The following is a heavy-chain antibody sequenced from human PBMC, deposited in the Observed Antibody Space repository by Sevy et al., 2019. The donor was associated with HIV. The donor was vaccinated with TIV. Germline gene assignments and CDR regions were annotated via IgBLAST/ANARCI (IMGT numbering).Heavy chain of an antibody. Sequence: SETLSLTCTVSGGSISSSSYYWGWIRQPPGKGLEWIGSIYYSGSTYYNPSLTSRVTISVDTSKNQFSLKLSSVTAADTALYYCARHRAAAWGANWFDPWGQGTLVTVSS. J-gene: IGHJ5*02. D-gene: IGHD6-13*01. CDR1: GGSISSSSYY. V-gene: IGHV4-39*01. CDR2: IYYSGST. CDR3: ARHRAAAWGANWFDP.